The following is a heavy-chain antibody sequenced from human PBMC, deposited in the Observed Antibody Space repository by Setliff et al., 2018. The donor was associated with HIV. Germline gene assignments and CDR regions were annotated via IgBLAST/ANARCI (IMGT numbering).Heavy chain of an antibody. D-gene: IGHD2-21*02. V-gene: IGHV1-18*01. Sequence: ASVKVSCKASGYTFSTYGISWVRQAPGQGLEWMGWISAHNDVTHYAQHLQGRVTMTTDTSTSTAYLELRSLRSDDTAIYYCARGLTGGNSISDFDHWGQGTLVTVSS. CDR3: ARGLTGGNSISDFDH. CDR2: ISAHNDVT. J-gene: IGHJ4*02. CDR1: GYTFSTYG.